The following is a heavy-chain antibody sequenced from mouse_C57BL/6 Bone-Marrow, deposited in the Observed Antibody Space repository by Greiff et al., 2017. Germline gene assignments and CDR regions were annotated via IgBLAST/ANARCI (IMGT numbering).Heavy chain of an antibody. CDR3: AREGDAMDY. J-gene: IGHJ4*01. CDR2: IDPSDSYT. CDR1: GYTFTSYW. Sequence: QVQLQQPGAELVMPGASVKLSCKASGYTFTSYWMHWVKQRPGQGLEWIGEIDPSDSYTNYNQKFKGKSTLTVEKSSSTAYMQLSSLTSEDSAVYFCAREGDAMDYWGQGTSVTVSS. V-gene: IGHV1-69*01.